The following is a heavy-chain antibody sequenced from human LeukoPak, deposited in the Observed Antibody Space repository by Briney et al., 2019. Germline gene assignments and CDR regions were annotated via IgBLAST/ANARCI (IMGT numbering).Heavy chain of an antibody. CDR1: GDSVSSNSAA. J-gene: IGHJ5*02. CDR3: AREPACSTSCYERRYNWFDP. D-gene: IGHD2-2*01. CDR2: THYMAKWYN. V-gene: IGHV6-1*01. Sequence: SQTLSLTCAISGDSVSSNSAAWNWIRQSPSRGLEWVGRTHYMAKWYNDYAASVKTQITLNPDTSKNQFSLQLNSVAPEDTAVYYCAREPACSTSCYERRYNWFDPWGQGTLVTVSS.